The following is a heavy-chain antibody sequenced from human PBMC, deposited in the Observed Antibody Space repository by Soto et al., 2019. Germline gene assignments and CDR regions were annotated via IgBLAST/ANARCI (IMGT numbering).Heavy chain of an antibody. CDR2: ISGYNGNT. J-gene: IGHJ6*01. D-gene: IGHD6-25*01. V-gene: IGHV1-18*04. CDR3: STARGSAYVSSGDNDYYPGTDV. Sequence: QVPLVESGAEVKKPGASVKVSCKASGYTFTNYGISWVRQAPGQGLEWMGWISGYNGNTKYAQKFQGRVTMTTDTPTNAAFVAHRSLTAFPPALYSWSTARGSAYVSSGDNDYYPGTDVLGQGTTVTVSS. CDR1: GYTFTNYG.